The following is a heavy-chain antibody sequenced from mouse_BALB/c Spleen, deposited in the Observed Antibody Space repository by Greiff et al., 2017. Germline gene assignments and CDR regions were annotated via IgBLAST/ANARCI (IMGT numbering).Heavy chain of an antibody. J-gene: IGHJ1*01. Sequence: VQLQQSGAELMKPGASVKISCKATGYTFSSYWIEWVKQRPGHGLEWIGEILPGSGSTNYNEKFKGKATFTADTSSNTAYMQLSSLTSEDSAVYYCARGGYGSTYGYFDVWGAGTTVTVSS. CDR1: GYTFSSYW. CDR3: ARGGYGSTYGYFDV. V-gene: IGHV1-9*01. CDR2: ILPGSGST. D-gene: IGHD1-1*01.